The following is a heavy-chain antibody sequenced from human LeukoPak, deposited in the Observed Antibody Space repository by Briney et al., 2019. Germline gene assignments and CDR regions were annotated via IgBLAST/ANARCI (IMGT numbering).Heavy chain of an antibody. D-gene: IGHD6-25*01. V-gene: IGHV1-58*02. CDR1: GFTFTSSA. CDR2: IVVGSGNT. Sequence: SVKVSCKASGFTFTSSAMQWVRQARGQRLEWIGWIVVGSGNTNYAQKFQERVTITRGMSTSTAYMELSSLRSEDTAVYYCAAAANYYYYGMDVWGQGTTVTVSS. J-gene: IGHJ6*02. CDR3: AAAANYYYYGMDV.